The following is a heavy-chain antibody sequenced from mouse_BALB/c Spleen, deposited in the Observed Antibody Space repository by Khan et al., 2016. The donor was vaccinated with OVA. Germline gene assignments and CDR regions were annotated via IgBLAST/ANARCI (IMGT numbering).Heavy chain of an antibody. D-gene: IGHD4-1*01. CDR1: GFTFSSYS. Sequence: EVQLVESGGDLVKPGGSLKLSCAASGFTFSSYSMSWVRQTPDKRLEWVATISSGGDYTYYPDSVKGRFTISRDNAKNTLYLQMSSLKSEDTAMYYCASHLTGSVAYGGQGTLVTVSA. V-gene: IGHV5-6*01. J-gene: IGHJ3*01. CDR2: ISSGGDYT. CDR3: ASHLTGSVAY.